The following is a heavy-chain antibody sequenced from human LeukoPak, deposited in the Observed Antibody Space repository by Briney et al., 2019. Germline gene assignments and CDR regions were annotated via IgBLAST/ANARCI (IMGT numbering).Heavy chain of an antibody. CDR2: ISGSVGST. J-gene: IGHJ4*02. CDR1: GFTFSSYA. Sequence: GGSLRLSCAASGFTFSSYAMSWVRQAPGKGLEWVSAISGSVGSTYYADSVKGRFTISRDNSKNTLYLQMNSLRAEDTAVYYCAKNYPIYYDILTGYFDYWGQGTLVTVSS. CDR3: AKNYPIYYDILTGYFDY. D-gene: IGHD3-9*01. V-gene: IGHV3-23*01.